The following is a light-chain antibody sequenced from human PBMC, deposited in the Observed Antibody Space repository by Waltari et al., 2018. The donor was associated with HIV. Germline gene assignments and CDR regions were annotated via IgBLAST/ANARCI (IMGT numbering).Light chain of an antibody. CDR1: SGSVSSDSY. CDR2: NTN. Sequence: QTVVTQEPSFSVSPGETVTLTCALNSGSVSSDSYPCWYQQIPGQSPRILIYNTNIRSSGVPDRFSGSVLEKKAALTITGAQTDDESDYFCMLFLGGGISIFGGGTKLTVL. J-gene: IGLJ2*01. V-gene: IGLV8-61*01. CDR3: MLFLGGGISI.